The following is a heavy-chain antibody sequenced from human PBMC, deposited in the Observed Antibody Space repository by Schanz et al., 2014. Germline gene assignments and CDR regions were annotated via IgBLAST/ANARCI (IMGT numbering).Heavy chain of an antibody. CDR2: ISGSGGST. CDR3: AKGRFGELSAFDI. D-gene: IGHD3-10*01. J-gene: IGHJ3*02. Sequence: EVQLLESGGGLVQPGGSLKLSCAASGFTFSSYAMSWVRQAPGKGLEWVSAISGSGGSTYYADSVKGRFTISSDNSKSTLYLQMNSLRAEDTAVYYCAKGRFGELSAFDIWGQGTMVTVSS. CDR1: GFTFSSYA. V-gene: IGHV3-23*01.